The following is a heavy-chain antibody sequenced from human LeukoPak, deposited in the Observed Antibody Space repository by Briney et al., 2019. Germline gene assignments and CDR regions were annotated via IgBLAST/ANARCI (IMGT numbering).Heavy chain of an antibody. CDR2: IKQDGSEK. J-gene: IGHJ4*02. CDR3: ARAAALLDY. Sequence: GGTLRLSCAASGFTFSSYGMSWVRQAPGKGLEWVANIKQDGSEKYYVDSVKGRFTISRDNAKNSLYLQMNSLRAEDTAVYYCARAAALLDYWGQGTLVTVSS. D-gene: IGHD2-2*01. V-gene: IGHV3-7*01. CDR1: GFTFSSYG.